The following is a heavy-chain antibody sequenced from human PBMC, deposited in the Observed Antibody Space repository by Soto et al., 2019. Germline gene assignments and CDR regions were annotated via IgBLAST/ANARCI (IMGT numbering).Heavy chain of an antibody. V-gene: IGHV3-21*01. D-gene: IGHD3-10*01. J-gene: IGHJ4*02. Sequence: PGGSLRLSCAASGFTFDDYTMHWVRQAPGKGLQWVSLINSSSAYIYYADSVRGRFTISRDNAKNSLYLQMNSLRAEDTAVYYCARADGEDGSGSFDYWGQGTLVTVSS. CDR3: ARADGEDGSGSFDY. CDR2: INSSSAYI. CDR1: GFTFDDYT.